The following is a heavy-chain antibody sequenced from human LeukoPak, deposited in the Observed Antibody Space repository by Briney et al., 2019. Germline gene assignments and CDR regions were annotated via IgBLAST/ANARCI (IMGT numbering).Heavy chain of an antibody. V-gene: IGHV4-59*08. CDR2: IYYSGST. J-gene: IGHJ6*03. CDR1: GGSISSYY. D-gene: IGHD3-3*01. Sequence: KPSETLSLTCTVSGGSISSYYWSWIRQPPGKGLEWIGYIYYSGSTNYNPSLKSRVTIPVDTSKNQFSLKLSSVTAADTAVYYCAICPYFWSGLGYYYMDVWGKGTTVTVSS. CDR3: AICPYFWSGLGYYYMDV.